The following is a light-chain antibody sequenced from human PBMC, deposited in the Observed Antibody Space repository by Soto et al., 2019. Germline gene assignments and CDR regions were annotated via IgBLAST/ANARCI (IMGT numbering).Light chain of an antibody. CDR2: KAS. CDR1: ESINRW. V-gene: IGKV1-5*03. J-gene: IGKJ2*01. CDR3: QHYKSYPYT. Sequence: DIQMTQSPTTLSASEGDRVTITCRASESINRWLAWYQQKSGKAPKLLIYKASSLESGVPSRFSGSGSGTEFTLTISSLQPDDFATYYCQHYKSYPYTFGQGTKLEIK.